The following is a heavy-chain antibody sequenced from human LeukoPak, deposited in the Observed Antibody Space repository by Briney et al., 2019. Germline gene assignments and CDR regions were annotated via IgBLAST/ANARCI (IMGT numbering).Heavy chain of an antibody. CDR2: ISGSGGST. J-gene: IGHJ4*02. D-gene: IGHD3-16*01. CDR3: ARDHRGVFDY. CDR1: GFIFSSYA. V-gene: IGHV3-23*01. Sequence: GGSLRLSCAASGFIFSSYAMSWVRQAPGKGLEWVSAISGSGGSTYYADSVKGRFTTSRDNSKNTLFLQMNSLRAEDTAVYYCARDHRGVFDYWGQGALVTVSS.